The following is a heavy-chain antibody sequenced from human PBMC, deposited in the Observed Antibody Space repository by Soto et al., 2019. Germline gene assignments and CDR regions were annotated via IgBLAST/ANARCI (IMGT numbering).Heavy chain of an antibody. CDR2: ISPMFGAA. V-gene: IGHV1-69*19. CDR3: AREVQVHTPAFVY. CDR1: GGTFNTYA. D-gene: IGHD3-10*01. J-gene: IGHJ4*02. Sequence: QVQLVQSGAEMKKPGSSVKVSCQSSGGTFNTYAMNWGRQAPGQGPEWMGDISPMFGAANYAPKFQGRVTITAAESTGTSYMQLSSLTSEDTALYFCAREVQVHTPAFVYWGQGTVVTVS.